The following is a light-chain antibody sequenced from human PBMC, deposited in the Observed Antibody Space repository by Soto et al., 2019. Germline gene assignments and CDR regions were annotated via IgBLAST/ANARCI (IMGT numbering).Light chain of an antibody. V-gene: IGLV2-14*01. Sequence: QSVLTQPASVSGSPGQSITISCNGTSSDVGGYNYVSWYQQHPGKAPKLMIYDVSNRPSGVSNRFSGSKSGNTASLTISGLQAEDEADYYCSSSTISNTRVFGGGTKVTVL. CDR2: DVS. J-gene: IGLJ3*02. CDR1: SSDVGGYNY. CDR3: SSSTISNTRV.